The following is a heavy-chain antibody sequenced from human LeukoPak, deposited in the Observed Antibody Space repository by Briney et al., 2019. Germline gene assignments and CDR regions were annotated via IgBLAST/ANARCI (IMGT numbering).Heavy chain of an antibody. V-gene: IGHV3-9*01. J-gene: IGHJ5*02. CDR1: GFTFDDYA. CDR3: AKISHSSGLTFDP. CDR2: ISWNSGSI. Sequence: GRSLRLSCAASGFTFDDYAMHWVRQAPGKGLEWVSGISWNSGSIGYADSVKGRFTISRDNAKNSLYLQMNSLRAEDTAVYYCAKISHSSGLTFDPWGQGTLVTVSS. D-gene: IGHD6-19*01.